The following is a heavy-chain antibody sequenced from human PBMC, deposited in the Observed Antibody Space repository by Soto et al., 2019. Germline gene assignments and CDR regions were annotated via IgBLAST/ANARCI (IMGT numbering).Heavy chain of an antibody. CDR3: ARDYIYVGAFDI. J-gene: IGHJ3*02. CDR1: GFPFSSYS. Sequence: GGSLRLSCAASGFPFSSYSMNLVRQAPGKGLEWVSSISSSSSYIYYADSVKGRFTISRDNAKNSLYLQMNSLRAEDTAVYYCARDYIYVGAFDIWGQGTMVTVSS. D-gene: IGHD3-16*01. V-gene: IGHV3-21*01. CDR2: ISSSSSYI.